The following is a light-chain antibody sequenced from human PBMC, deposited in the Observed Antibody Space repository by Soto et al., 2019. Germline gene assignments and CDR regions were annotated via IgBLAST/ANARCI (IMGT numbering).Light chain of an antibody. Sequence: EIVMTQTPATLSVSPGERATLSGRASETVSSNVAWYQQKLGQATRLLIDGASTRATGIPARFSGRGSGTEFTLTISSLKSEEFAVYYCQQYNNWPRTFGQGTKVDIK. CDR2: GAS. V-gene: IGKV3-15*01. J-gene: IGKJ1*01. CDR3: QQYNNWPRT. CDR1: ETVSSN.